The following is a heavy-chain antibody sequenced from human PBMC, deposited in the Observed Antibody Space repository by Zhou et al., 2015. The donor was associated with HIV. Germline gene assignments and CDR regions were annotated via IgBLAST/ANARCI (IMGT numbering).Heavy chain of an antibody. V-gene: IGHV1-69*01. J-gene: IGHJ6*01. D-gene: IGHD3-10*01. CDR3: ARGKLLWFGGSGHYVMDV. Sequence: QVQLVQSGAEVKKPGSSVKVSCKASGGTFNNYAISWVRQAPGQGLEWMGGITPLFDRVSGAQKFQGRVKISADESTNTAYMEMAGLRSDDTAVYYCARGKLLWFGGSGHYVMDVWGQGTTVTVSS. CDR2: ITPLFDRV. CDR1: GGTFNNYA.